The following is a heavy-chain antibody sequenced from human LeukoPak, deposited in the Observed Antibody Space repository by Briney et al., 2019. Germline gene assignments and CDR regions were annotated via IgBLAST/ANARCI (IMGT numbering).Heavy chain of an antibody. J-gene: IGHJ4*01. CDR2: IFSTGTT. D-gene: IGHD2-2*01. CDR3: ARFSSGCSSARCYLTN. Sequence: SETLSLTCTVSGGSLSSHYWSWIRQPPGKGLELIGHIFSTGTTFYNPSLSSRVSISLDTSRNQFFLRLTSVTPADTALYYCARFSSGCSSARCYLTNWGQGILVTVSS. CDR1: GGSLSSHY. V-gene: IGHV4-59*11.